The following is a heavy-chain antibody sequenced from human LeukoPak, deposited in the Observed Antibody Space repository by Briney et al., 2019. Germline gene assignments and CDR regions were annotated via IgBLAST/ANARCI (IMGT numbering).Heavy chain of an antibody. CDR3: ASLVVTDNWAFDI. Sequence: GGSLRLFCAASGFTLSSYWMHWARQAPGEGLVWVSRINNDASSTSYADSVKGRFTISRDNAKNTLYLQMNSLRAGDTAVYYCASLVVTDNWAFDIWGQGTMVIVSS. D-gene: IGHD2-21*02. J-gene: IGHJ3*02. CDR2: INNDASST. V-gene: IGHV3-74*01. CDR1: GFTLSSYW.